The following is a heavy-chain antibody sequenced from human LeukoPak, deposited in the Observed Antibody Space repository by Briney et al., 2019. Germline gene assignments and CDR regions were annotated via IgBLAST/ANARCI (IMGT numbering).Heavy chain of an antibody. J-gene: IGHJ4*02. CDR1: GFTFSSYG. V-gene: IGHV3-30*03. CDR2: ISYDGSNK. CDR3: ARDPGGVVYFDY. Sequence: GGSLRLSCAASGFTFSSYGMHWVRQAPGKGLEWVAVISYDGSNKYYADSVKGRFTISRDNSKNTLYLQMNTLRAEDTAVYYCARDPGGVVYFDYWGQGTLVTVSS. D-gene: IGHD2-8*01.